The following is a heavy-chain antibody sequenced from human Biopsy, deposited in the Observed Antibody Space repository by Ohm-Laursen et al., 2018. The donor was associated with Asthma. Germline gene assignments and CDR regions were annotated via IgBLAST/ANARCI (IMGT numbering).Heavy chain of an antibody. D-gene: IGHD3-10*01. CDR2: IGYDGSEQ. J-gene: IGHJ4*02. Sequence: SLRLSCAASGFTFSDYGMHWVRQAPGKGLEWVGFIGYDGSEQHYGDSVEGQFTISRDNSMNTLYLHMNSLRVEDTAVYYCARGLDYSGRSGFDYWGQGTLVTVSS. CDR1: GFTFSDYG. V-gene: IGHV3-33*08. CDR3: ARGLDYSGRSGFDY.